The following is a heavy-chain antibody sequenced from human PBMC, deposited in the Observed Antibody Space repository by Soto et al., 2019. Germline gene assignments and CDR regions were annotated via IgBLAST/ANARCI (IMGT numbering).Heavy chain of an antibody. CDR2: ISDSDNAT. V-gene: IGHV3-23*01. J-gene: IGHJ4*02. CDR1: GFTLSSYA. CDR3: AKGVSSSAWSASDS. Sequence: EMQLLESGGGLVQPGGSLRLSCAASGFTLSSYAMTWVRQAPGKGLEWVSVISDSDNATYYADSVKGRLTISRDNSKNTLYLQLNSLRAEDTAVYYCAKGVSSSAWSASDSWGQGTLVTVSA. D-gene: IGHD6-19*01.